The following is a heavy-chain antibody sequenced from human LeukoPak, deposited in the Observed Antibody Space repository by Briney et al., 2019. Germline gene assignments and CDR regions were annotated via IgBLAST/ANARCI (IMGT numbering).Heavy chain of an antibody. CDR2: VGGTDGRT. V-gene: IGHV3-23*01. CDR3: AKDGSYYFDY. J-gene: IGHJ4*02. CDR1: GFTLSTYA. Sequence: GKSLRLSCAASGFTLSTYAMHWVRQAPGKGLEWVSAVGGTDGRTYYAAFVKGRFTIYRDNSKNTLYLQMNSLRAEDTAVYYCAKDGSYYFDYWGQGTLVTVSS.